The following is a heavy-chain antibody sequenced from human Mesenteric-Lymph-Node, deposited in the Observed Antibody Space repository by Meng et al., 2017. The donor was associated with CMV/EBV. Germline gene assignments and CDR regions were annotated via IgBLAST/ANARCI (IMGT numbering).Heavy chain of an antibody. V-gene: IGHV1-8*01. CDR1: TSND. J-gene: IGHJ1*01. Sequence: TSNDSSCGRQDGGQGREWIGWRKEKSGNADYTQRFQGRVTITSEMSTSIAYMELSRLRSENTAVDDCARAEICCSSNNCYSRAYFQNWGQGTLVTVSS. CDR2: RKEKSGNA. D-gene: IGHD2-2*02. CDR3: ARAEICCSSNNCYSRAYFQN.